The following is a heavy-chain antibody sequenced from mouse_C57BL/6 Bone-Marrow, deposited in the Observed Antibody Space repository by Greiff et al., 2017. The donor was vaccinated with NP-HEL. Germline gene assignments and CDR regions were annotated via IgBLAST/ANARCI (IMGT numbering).Heavy chain of an antibody. CDR1: GYTFTSYD. D-gene: IGHD6-1*01. CDR3: ASQPSHWYFDV. Sequence: VQLQQSGPELMKPGASVKLSCKASGYTFTSYDINWVKQRPGQGLEWIGWIYPRDGSTKYNEKFKGKATLTVDTSSSTAYMELHSLTSEDSAVYFCASQPSHWYFDVWGTGTTVTVSS. J-gene: IGHJ1*03. V-gene: IGHV1-85*01. CDR2: IYPRDGST.